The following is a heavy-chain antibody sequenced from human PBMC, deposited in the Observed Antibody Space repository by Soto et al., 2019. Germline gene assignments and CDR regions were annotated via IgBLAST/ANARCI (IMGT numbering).Heavy chain of an antibody. CDR1: GYIFNSFG. V-gene: IGHV1-18*01. D-gene: IGHD4-17*01. CDR3: ARRWTTVEIDY. Sequence: QVQLVQSGGEVKKPGASVKVSCKASGYIFNSFGISWARQAPGQGLEWMGWSSAYTGNTKYAQNFQGRVTMTTDTSTITGYMELRSLRSDDTAAYYCARRWTTVEIDYWGQGTLVTVSS. J-gene: IGHJ4*02. CDR2: SSAYTGNT.